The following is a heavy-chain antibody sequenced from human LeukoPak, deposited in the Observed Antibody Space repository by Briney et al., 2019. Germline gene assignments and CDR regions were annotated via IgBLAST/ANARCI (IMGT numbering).Heavy chain of an antibody. J-gene: IGHJ4*02. Sequence: GGSLRLSCADSGFSFSSYAMSWVRQAPGKGLEWVSAISGSGGSTYYADSVKGRFTISRDNSKNTLYLQMNSLRAEDTAVYYCAKIGGCSGGSCFPSSFDYWGQGTLVTVSS. D-gene: IGHD2-15*01. CDR2: ISGSGGST. CDR3: AKIGGCSGGSCFPSSFDY. CDR1: GFSFSSYA. V-gene: IGHV3-23*01.